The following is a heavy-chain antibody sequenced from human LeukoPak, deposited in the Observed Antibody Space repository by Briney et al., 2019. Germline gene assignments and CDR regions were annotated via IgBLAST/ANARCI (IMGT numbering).Heavy chain of an antibody. CDR3: ARWALRYFDWLSNGIF. CDR1: GGSISSSSYY. D-gene: IGHD3-9*01. Sequence: SETLSLTCTVSGGSISSSSYYWGWIRQPPGKGLEWIGSIYYSGSTDYNPSLKSRVTISVDTSKNQFSLKLSSVTAADTAVYYCARWALRYFDWLSNGIFWGQGTLVTVSS. V-gene: IGHV4-39*01. J-gene: IGHJ4*02. CDR2: IYYSGST.